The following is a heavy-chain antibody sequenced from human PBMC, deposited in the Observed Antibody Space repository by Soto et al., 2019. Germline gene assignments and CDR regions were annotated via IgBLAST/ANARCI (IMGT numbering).Heavy chain of an antibody. CDR1: GYTFTNSG. D-gene: IGHD2-2*01. CDR2: VSGYNGNT. CDR3: VITTCSGNSCYLELIY. J-gene: IGHJ4*02. Sequence: ASVKVSCKASGYTFTNSGISWVRQAPGRGGEWMGWVSGYNGNTNYAQKAQGRVTMTTDTSTNTAYMELRSLRADDTAVYYCVITTCSGNSCYLELIYWGQGTLVTVSS. V-gene: IGHV1-18*04.